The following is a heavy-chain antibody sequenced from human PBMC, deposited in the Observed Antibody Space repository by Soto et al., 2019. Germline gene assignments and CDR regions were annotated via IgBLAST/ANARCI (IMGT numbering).Heavy chain of an antibody. J-gene: IGHJ4*02. CDR1: GFTFSSYS. CDR2: ISSSSSTI. CDR3: ARGTYYYDSSGYLDY. D-gene: IGHD3-22*01. V-gene: IGHV3-48*02. Sequence: EVQLVESGGGLVQPGGSLRLSCAASGFTFSSYSMNWVRQAPGKGLEWVSYISSSSSTIYYADSVKGRFTISRDNAKNSLYLQMNSLRDEDTAVYYCARGTYYYDSSGYLDYWGQRTLVTVSS.